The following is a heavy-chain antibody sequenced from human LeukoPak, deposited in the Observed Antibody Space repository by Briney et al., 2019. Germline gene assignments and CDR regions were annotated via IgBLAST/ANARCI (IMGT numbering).Heavy chain of an antibody. CDR2: INTDGSIT. J-gene: IGHJ4*02. D-gene: IGHD5-12*01. V-gene: IGHV3-74*01. CDR1: GFTFSSYW. CDR3: AIRGYTAYVHDY. Sequence: GGSLRLSCAASGFTFSSYWMHWLRQAPGKGLVWVSRINTDGSITIYADSVKGRFTISRDNGKKTLYLHINTLRADDTAVYYCAIRGYTAYVHDYWGQGTLVTVSS.